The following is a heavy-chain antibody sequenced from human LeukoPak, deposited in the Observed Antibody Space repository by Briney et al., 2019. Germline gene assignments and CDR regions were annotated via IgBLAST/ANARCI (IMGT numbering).Heavy chain of an antibody. D-gene: IGHD5/OR15-5a*01. CDR1: GYTFTSYA. V-gene: IGHV7-4-1*02. CDR2: INTNTGNP. CDR3: ARVRGIIVSTYYYYYGMDV. J-gene: IGHJ6*02. Sequence: GASVKVSCKASGYTFTSYAMNWVRQAPGQGLEWMGWINTNTGNPTYAQGFTGRFVFSLDTSVSTAYLQISSLKAEDTAVYYCARVRGIIVSTYYYYYGMDVWGQGTTVTVSS.